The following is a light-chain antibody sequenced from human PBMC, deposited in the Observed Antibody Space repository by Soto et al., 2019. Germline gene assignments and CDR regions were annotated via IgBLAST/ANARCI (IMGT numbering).Light chain of an antibody. J-gene: IGKJ1*01. CDR3: QQYDDWPS. CDR2: GAY. V-gene: IGKV3-15*01. CDR1: QSVSNN. Sequence: ESVLTQSPGTLSLSPGERATLSCRASQSVSNNYSAWYQQKPVQAPRLLIFGAYTRASGIPGRFSGSGSGTEFTLTISSLQSEDFAVYYCQQYDDWPSFGQGTKVDIK.